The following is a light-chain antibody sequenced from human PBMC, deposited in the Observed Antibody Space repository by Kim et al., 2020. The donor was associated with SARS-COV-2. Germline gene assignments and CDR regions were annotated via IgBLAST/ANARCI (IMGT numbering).Light chain of an antibody. CDR2: DVS. V-gene: IGLV2-14*04. CDR1: SSDVGGYNY. CDR3: SSYTSSSTPLWV. J-gene: IGLJ3*02. Sequence: ITISCTGTSSDVGGYNYVSWYQQHPGKAPKLMIYDVSKRPSGVSNRFSGSKSGNTASLTISGLQAEDEADYYCSSYTSSSTPLWVFGGGTKLTVL.